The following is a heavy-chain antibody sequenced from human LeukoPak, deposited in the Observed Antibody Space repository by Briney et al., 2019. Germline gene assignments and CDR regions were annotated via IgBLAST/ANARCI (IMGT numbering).Heavy chain of an antibody. D-gene: IGHD3-10*01. CDR1: GGSISSGDYY. Sequence: SETLSLTCTVSGGSISSGDYYWSWIRQPPGKGLEWIGYIYYSGSTYYNPSLKSRVTISVDTSKNQFSLKLSSVTAADTAVYYCARGIGEPIRFDPWGQGTLVTVSS. CDR2: IYYSGST. CDR3: ARGIGEPIRFDP. J-gene: IGHJ5*02. V-gene: IGHV4-30-4*08.